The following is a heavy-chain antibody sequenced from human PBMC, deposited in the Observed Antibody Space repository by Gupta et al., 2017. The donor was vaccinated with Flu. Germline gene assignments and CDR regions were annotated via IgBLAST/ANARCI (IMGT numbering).Heavy chain of an antibody. CDR1: GGTFKNYA. CDR3: ARGGYQASNTWPTTYYSFYRMDV. V-gene: IGHV1-69*01. D-gene: IGHD6-25*01. J-gene: IGHJ6*02. CDR2: IIPMLGVV. Sequence: QVQLVQSGAEVKKPGSSVKVSCKASGGTFKNYAINCVRQAPGQGLEWVGGIIPMLGVVHYAQNLQGRLTITADESTRTASMDLRSLKSEDTAVYFCARGGYQASNTWPTTYYSFYRMDVWGLGTPVTVSS.